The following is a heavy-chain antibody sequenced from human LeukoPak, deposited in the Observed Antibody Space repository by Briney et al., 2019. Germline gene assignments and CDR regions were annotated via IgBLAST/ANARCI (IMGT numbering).Heavy chain of an antibody. Sequence: PGGSLRLSCAASGFTVSNNYMSWVRQVPGKGLEWVSYISSSSSTIYYADSVKGRFTISRDNAKNSLYLQMNSLRAEDTAVYYCATSYSSSWYRWGQGTLVTVSS. J-gene: IGHJ4*02. CDR3: ATSYSSSWYR. CDR2: ISSSSSTI. V-gene: IGHV3-48*01. D-gene: IGHD6-13*01. CDR1: GFTVSNNY.